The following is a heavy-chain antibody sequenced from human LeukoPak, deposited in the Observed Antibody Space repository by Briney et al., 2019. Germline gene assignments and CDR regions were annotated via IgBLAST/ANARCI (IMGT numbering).Heavy chain of an antibody. CDR2: ISSGFSTI. V-gene: IGHV3-48*01. J-gene: IGHJ6*03. D-gene: IGHD6-19*01. Sequence: PGGSLRLSCAASGFTFSSYSMNWVRQAPGKGLEWVSYISSGFSTIYYADSVKGRFTISRDNARNSLYQQMNSLTAEDTAVYDCARVSQQWLAGNYYYYMDVWGKGTTVTVSS. CDR3: ARVSQQWLAGNYYYYMDV. CDR1: GFTFSSYS.